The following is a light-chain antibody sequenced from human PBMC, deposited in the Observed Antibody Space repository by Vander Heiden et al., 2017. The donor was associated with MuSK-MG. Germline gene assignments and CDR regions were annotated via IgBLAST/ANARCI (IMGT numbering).Light chain of an antibody. CDR1: QSVSSNY. CDR2: GAS. CDR3: QQYGSSPRT. V-gene: IGKV3-20*01. Sequence: EIELTQSPGTLSLSPGERATLSCRASQSVSSNYLAWYQQKPGQAPRVLIYGASSRATGIPDRFSGSGSGTDFTLTISRLEPEDFAVYYCQQYGSSPRTFGGGTKVEIK. J-gene: IGKJ4*01.